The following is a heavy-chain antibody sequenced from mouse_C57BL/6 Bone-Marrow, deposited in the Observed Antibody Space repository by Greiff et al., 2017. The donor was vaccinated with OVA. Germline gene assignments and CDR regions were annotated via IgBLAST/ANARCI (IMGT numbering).Heavy chain of an antibody. J-gene: IGHJ4*01. Sequence: QVQLQQPGAELVRPGTSVKLSCKASGYTFTSYWMHWVKQRPGQGLEWIGVIDPSDSYTNYNQKFKGKATLTVDTSSSTAYMQLSSLTSEDSAVYYCARESSSPMDYWGQGTSVTVSS. V-gene: IGHV1-59*01. CDR1: GYTFTSYW. CDR2: IDPSDSYT. CDR3: ARESSSPMDY.